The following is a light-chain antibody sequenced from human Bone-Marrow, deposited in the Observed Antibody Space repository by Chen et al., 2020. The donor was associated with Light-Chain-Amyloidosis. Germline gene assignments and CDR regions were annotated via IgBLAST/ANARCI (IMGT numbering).Light chain of an antibody. J-gene: IGLJ2*01. V-gene: IGLV2-18*02. CDR1: SSDVGSYNR. CDR2: EVS. Sequence: QSALTQPPSVSGSPGQSVTISCTGASSDVGSYNRVSWYQQPPGPVPKLLIYEVSNRPSGVHDPFSASKSGNTASLTISGLQAEDEADYYCSSYSSGSTFVIFGGGTKLTVL. CDR3: SSYSSGSTFVI.